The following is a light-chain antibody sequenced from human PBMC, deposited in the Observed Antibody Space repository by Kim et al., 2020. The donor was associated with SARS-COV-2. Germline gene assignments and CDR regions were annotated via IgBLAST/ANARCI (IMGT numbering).Light chain of an antibody. CDR1: QSVNTN. J-gene: IGKJ1*01. V-gene: IGKV3-15*01. CDR3: HQYSNWWT. CDR2: GAS. Sequence: SVSPGERATLSCRASQSVNTNLAWYQQKRGQAPRLLIYGASTRATGIPARFSGSGSGTEFTLTISSLRSEDIAVYYCHQYSNWWTFGQGTKVDIK.